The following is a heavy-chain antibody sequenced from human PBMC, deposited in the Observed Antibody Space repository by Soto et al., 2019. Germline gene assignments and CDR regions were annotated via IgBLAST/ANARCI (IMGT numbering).Heavy chain of an antibody. Sequence: GGSLRLSCAASGFTFSSYWMSWVRQAPGKGLEWVANIKQDGSEKYYVDSVKGRFTISRDNAKNSLYLQMNSLRAEDTAVYYCARVPRGVVPAASSYSYFDYWGQGTLVTVSS. D-gene: IGHD2-2*01. CDR1: GFTFSSYW. CDR2: IKQDGSEK. V-gene: IGHV3-7*01. CDR3: ARVPRGVVPAASSYSYFDY. J-gene: IGHJ4*02.